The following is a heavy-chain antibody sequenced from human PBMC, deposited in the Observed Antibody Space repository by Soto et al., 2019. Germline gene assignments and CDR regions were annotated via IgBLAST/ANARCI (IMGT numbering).Heavy chain of an antibody. J-gene: IGHJ5*02. D-gene: IGHD6-13*01. CDR2: MNPNSGNT. V-gene: IGHV1-8*01. Sequence: QVQLVQSGAEVKKPGASVKVSCRAYGYTFTSYDINWVRQATGQGLEWMGWMNPNSGNTGYAQKFQGRVTMTRNTSISTAYMELSSLRSEDTAVYYCARAAAAGNWFDPWGQGTLVTVSS. CDR1: GYTFTSYD. CDR3: ARAAAAGNWFDP.